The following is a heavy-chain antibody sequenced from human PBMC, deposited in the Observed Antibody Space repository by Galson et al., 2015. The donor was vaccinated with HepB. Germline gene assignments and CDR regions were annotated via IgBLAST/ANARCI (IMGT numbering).Heavy chain of an antibody. CDR2: ITPKSGST. J-gene: IGHJ3*02. D-gene: IGHD3/OR15-3a*01. Sequence: SVKVSCKASGYTFTNYFIHWVRQAPGQGLEWMGWITPKSGSTKYAQKVKGWLTMTRDTSISTAYREMRKLRADDMAVYYCVREGSGYSDVWTDGNDAFDIWGRGTMVTVSS. V-gene: IGHV1-2*04. CDR1: GYTFTNYF. CDR3: VREGSGYSDVWTDGNDAFDI.